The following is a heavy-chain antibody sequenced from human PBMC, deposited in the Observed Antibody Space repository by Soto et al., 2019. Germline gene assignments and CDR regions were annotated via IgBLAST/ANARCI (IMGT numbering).Heavy chain of an antibody. V-gene: IGHV1-69*13. CDR2: IIPIFGTA. D-gene: IGHD5-12*01. Sequence: SVKVSCKASGGTFSSYAISWVRQAPGQGLEWMGGIIPIFGTANYAQKFQGRVTITADESTSTAYMELSSLRSEDTAVYYCARDLLSEMATIAAFDIWGQGTMVT. CDR3: ARDLLSEMATIAAFDI. CDR1: GGTFSSYA. J-gene: IGHJ3*02.